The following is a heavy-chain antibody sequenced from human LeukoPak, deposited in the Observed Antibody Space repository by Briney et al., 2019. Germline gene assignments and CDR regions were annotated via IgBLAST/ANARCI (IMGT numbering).Heavy chain of an antibody. Sequence: GGSLRLSCAASGFTFSNYAMSWVRQAPGKGLEWVSGISSDGGTFYPDSVKGRFTISRDNSKNTLYLQMNSLGAADTAIYYCAKEIAAIGLPAVDYWGQGTLVTVSS. V-gene: IGHV3-23*01. CDR3: AKEIAAIGLPAVDY. CDR1: GFTFSNYA. CDR2: ISSDGGT. J-gene: IGHJ4*02. D-gene: IGHD6-13*01.